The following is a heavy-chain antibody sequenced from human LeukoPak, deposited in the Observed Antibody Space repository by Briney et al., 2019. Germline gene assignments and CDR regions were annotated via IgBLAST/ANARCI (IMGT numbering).Heavy chain of an antibody. CDR2: IYHSGST. CDR1: GYSISSGYY. CDR3: AREDYDSSGYYRPY. V-gene: IGHV4-38-2*02. D-gene: IGHD3-22*01. J-gene: IGHJ4*02. Sequence: SETLSLTCGVSGYSISSGYYWGWIRQPPGKGLEWIGSIYHSGSTYYNPSLKSRVTISVDTSKNQFSLKLNSVTAADTAVYYCAREDYDSSGYYRPYWGRGTLVTVPS.